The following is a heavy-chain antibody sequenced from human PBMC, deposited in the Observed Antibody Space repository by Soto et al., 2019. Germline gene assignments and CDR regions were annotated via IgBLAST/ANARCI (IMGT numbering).Heavy chain of an antibody. J-gene: IGHJ4*02. CDR2: ITSSGTTM. D-gene: IGHD6-19*01. CDR3: ARAGGSGWSLDF. CDR1: VFTFSDYY. Sequence: QVYLVESGGGLVNPGGSLRLSCAASVFTFSDYYMTWIRQAPGKGLEWVAYITSSGTTMSHADSVKGRFTISRDNAKNSLYLEMNSLRDDDTAVYYCARAGGSGWSLDFWGQGTLVTVSS. V-gene: IGHV3-11*01.